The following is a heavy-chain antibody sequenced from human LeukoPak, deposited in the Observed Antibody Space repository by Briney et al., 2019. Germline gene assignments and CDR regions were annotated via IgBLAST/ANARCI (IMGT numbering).Heavy chain of an antibody. CDR1: GFTFNSYG. V-gene: IGHV3-30*03. J-gene: IGHJ4*02. CDR3: ARGGYYNILTGFRSTFLGFDS. CDR2: ISYDGSNV. D-gene: IGHD3-9*01. Sequence: PGGSLRLSCAASGFTFNSYGMHWVRQAPGKGLEWVAVISYDGSNVYYADSVKGRFTISRDNYKNTLFLQMHSLRAEDTAVYYCARGGYYNILTGFRSTFLGFDSWGQGTLVTVSS.